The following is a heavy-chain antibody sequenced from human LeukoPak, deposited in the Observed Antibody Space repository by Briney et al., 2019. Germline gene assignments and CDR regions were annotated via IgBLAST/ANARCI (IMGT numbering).Heavy chain of an antibody. D-gene: IGHD3-22*01. Sequence: SGGSLRLSRAASGFTFSSYSMNWVRQAPGKGLEWVSYISSSSSTIYYADSVKGRFTISRDNAKNSLYLQMNSLRAEDTAVYYCARAYDSSGYHWGQGTLVTVSS. V-gene: IGHV3-48*04. J-gene: IGHJ5*02. CDR3: ARAYDSSGYH. CDR1: GFTFSSYS. CDR2: ISSSSSTI.